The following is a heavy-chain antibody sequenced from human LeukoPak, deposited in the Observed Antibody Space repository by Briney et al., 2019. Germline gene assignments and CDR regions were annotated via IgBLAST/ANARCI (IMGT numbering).Heavy chain of an antibody. J-gene: IGHJ3*02. Sequence: SETLSLTCTVSGGSISSYYWSWIRQPPGKGLEWIGEINHSGSTNYNPSLKSRVTISVDTSKNQFSLKLSSVTAADTAVYYCARGLVYCSGGSCSYDAFDIWGQGTMVTVSS. CDR3: ARGLVYCSGGSCSYDAFDI. CDR2: INHSGST. D-gene: IGHD2-15*01. CDR1: GGSISSYY. V-gene: IGHV4-34*01.